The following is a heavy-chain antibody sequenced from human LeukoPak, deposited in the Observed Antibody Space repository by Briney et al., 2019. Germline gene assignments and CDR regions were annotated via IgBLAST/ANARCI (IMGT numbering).Heavy chain of an antibody. Sequence: PGGSLRLSCKGSGYSFTSYWIGWVRQMPGKGLEWMGIIYPGDSDTRYSPSFQGQVTISADKSISTAYLQWSSLKASDTAMYYCARLPAEYYDFWSGYYGNWFDPWGQGTLVTVSS. CDR3: ARLPAEYYDFWSGYYGNWFDP. CDR1: GYSFTSYW. CDR2: IYPGDSDT. J-gene: IGHJ5*02. D-gene: IGHD3-3*01. V-gene: IGHV5-51*01.